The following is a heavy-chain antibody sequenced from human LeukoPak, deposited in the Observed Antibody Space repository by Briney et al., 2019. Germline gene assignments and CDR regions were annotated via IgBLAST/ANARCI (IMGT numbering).Heavy chain of an antibody. J-gene: IGHJ4*02. CDR1: GDSVSSDSAA. CDR2: TYFRSKWYN. CDR3: AREGASTFDY. Sequence: SQTLSLTFAISGDSVSSDSAAWNWIRQSPSRGLEWLTRTYFRSKWYNAYALSVKSRITITPDTSKNQFSLQLTSVTPEDTAVYYCAREGASTFDYWGQGTLVTVSS. D-gene: IGHD3-16*01. V-gene: IGHV6-1*01.